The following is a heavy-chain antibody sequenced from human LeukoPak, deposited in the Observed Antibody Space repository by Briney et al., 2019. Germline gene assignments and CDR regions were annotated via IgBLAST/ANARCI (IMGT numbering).Heavy chain of an antibody. Sequence: GRSLRLSCAASGFTFSSYAMRWVRQAPGKGLEWVAVISYDGSNKYYADSVKGRFTISRDNSKNTLYLQMNSLRAEDTAVYYCARGSGSYYSHYDYWGQGTLVTVSS. J-gene: IGHJ4*02. V-gene: IGHV3-30-3*01. D-gene: IGHD3-10*01. CDR3: ARGSGSYYSHYDY. CDR1: GFTFSSYA. CDR2: ISYDGSNK.